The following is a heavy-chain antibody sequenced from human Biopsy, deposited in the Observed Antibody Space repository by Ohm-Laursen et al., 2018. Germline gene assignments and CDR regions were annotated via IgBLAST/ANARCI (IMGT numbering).Heavy chain of an antibody. CDR2: ISSSGNST. CDR1: GFTFSTHW. V-gene: IGHV3-23*01. CDR3: AKDRRTMRIWYFDL. J-gene: IGHJ2*01. Sequence: SLRLSCSASGFTFSTHWMSWVRQAPGKGLEWVSGISSSGNSTYYAGSVKGRFTISRDNSKNTLYLQLNSLRVDDTAVYYCAKDRRTMRIWYFDLWGRGTLVTVSS. D-gene: IGHD4/OR15-4a*01.